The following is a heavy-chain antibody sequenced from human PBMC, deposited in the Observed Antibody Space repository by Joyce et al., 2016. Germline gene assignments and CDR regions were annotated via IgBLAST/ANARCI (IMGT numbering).Heavy chain of an antibody. CDR3: ARGGIVYDYSMDL. J-gene: IGHJ6*02. Sequence: EVQLVESGGGLVKPGGSLRISCAASGFTFSTSIMSWFRRAPGKGLEWVSAISSDSTFIFYAVSVKGRFTVSRDNAKNCPYLEKDTVGAKDTAVFFSARGGIVYDYSMDLRAQGTTVTVS. CDR2: ISSDSTFI. D-gene: IGHD3-22*01. CDR1: GFTFSTSI. V-gene: IGHV3-21*02.